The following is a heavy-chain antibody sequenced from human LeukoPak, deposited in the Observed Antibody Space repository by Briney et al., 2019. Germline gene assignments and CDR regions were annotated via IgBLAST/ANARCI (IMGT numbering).Heavy chain of an antibody. Sequence: GGSLRLSCAASGFTFSSYWMHWVRQAPGKGLVWVSRINSEGSRTSYADSVKGRFTISRDNAKNTLYLQMNSLRAEDTAVYYCARAQDYGDYGALYYYYMDVWGKGTTVTVSS. D-gene: IGHD4-17*01. J-gene: IGHJ6*03. CDR3: ARAQDYGDYGALYYYYMDV. CDR2: INSEGSRT. CDR1: GFTFSSYW. V-gene: IGHV3-74*01.